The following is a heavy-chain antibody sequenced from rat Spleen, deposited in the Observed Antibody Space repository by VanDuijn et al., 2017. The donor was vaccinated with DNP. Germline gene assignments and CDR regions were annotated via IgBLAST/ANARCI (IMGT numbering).Heavy chain of an antibody. Sequence: EVKLVESGGGLVQPGRSLKLSCAASGFNFNDYWMGWVRQAPGKGLEWIGEINKDSSTINYTPSVKGRFTISRDNAKNTLYLQMNSLRSEDMATYYCARPNNYGFAYWGQGTLVTVSS. D-gene: IGHD1-10*01. CDR1: GFNFNDYW. J-gene: IGHJ3*01. CDR3: ARPNNYGFAY. V-gene: IGHV4-2*01. CDR2: INKDSSTI.